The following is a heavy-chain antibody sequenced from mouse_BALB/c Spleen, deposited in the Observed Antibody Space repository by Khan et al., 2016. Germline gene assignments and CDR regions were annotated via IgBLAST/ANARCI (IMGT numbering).Heavy chain of an antibody. CDR2: ISYSGST. CDR1: AYSITSDYA. D-gene: IGHD2-4*01. J-gene: IGHJ4*01. V-gene: IGHV3-2*02. Sequence: EVQLQESGPGLVKPSQSLSLTCTVTAYSITSDYAWNWIRQFPGNKLEWMGYISYSGSTSYNPSLKSRISITRDTSKNQFFLQLNSVTTEDTATYYCARRSYDYDAGYAMDYWGQGTSVTVSS. CDR3: ARRSYDYDAGYAMDY.